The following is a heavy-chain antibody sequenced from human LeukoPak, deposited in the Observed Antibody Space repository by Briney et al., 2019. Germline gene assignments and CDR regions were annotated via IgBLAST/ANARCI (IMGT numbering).Heavy chain of an antibody. CDR1: GYTFSSHY. D-gene: IGHD3-16*02. J-gene: IGHJ5*02. CDR2: INPSGTGT. Sequence: APVKVSCKASGYTFSSHYMHWVRQAPGQGLEWMGIINPSGTGTSYAQKFQGRVTMTRDTSTSTAYMELSSLRSDDTAVYYCARGPLIGGDNWFDPWGQGTLVTVSS. V-gene: IGHV1-46*01. CDR3: ARGPLIGGDNWFDP.